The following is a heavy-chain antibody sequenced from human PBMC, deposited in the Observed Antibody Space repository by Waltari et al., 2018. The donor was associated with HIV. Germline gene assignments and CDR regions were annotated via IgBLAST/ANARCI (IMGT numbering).Heavy chain of an antibody. Sequence: QVQLVQSGAEVKKPGSSVKVSCKASGGTVSSSDISWVRQAPGQGLDWMGAIIPLFGEANYAQKFQGRLTITADESTSTAYMELSSLRSEDTAVYYCARVPDRSGYQRYAMDVWGQGTTVTVS. CDR2: IIPLFGEA. CDR3: ARVPDRSGYQRYAMDV. D-gene: IGHD3-22*01. V-gene: IGHV1-69*01. J-gene: IGHJ6*02. CDR1: GGTVSSSD.